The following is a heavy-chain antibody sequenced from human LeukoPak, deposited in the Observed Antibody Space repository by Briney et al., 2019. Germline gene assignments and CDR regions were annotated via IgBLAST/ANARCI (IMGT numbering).Heavy chain of an antibody. V-gene: IGHV3-23*01. D-gene: IGHD3-10*01. CDR1: GFTFGSYV. CDR2: ISGSGDST. CDR3: AKVLFTQPCGFDP. Sequence: TGGSLRLSCAASGFTFGSYVMTWVRQAPGKGLEWVSSISGSGDSTNYTDSVKGRFTISRDNSKNTLYLQMNSLRAEDTAIYYCAKVLFTQPCGFDPWGQGTLVTVSS. J-gene: IGHJ5*02.